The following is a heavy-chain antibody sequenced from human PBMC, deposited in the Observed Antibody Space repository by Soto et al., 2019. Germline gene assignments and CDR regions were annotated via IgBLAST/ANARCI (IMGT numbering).Heavy chain of an antibody. J-gene: IGHJ2*01. CDR1: GFTFSSYW. CDR2: IKQDGSEK. CDR3: ARPYGGNSEWYFDL. D-gene: IGHD4-17*01. Sequence: EVPLVESGGGLVQPGGSLRLSCAASGFTFSSYWMSWVRQAPGKGLEWVANIKQDGSEKYYVDSVKGRFTISRDNAKNSLYLQMNSLRAEDTAVYYCARPYGGNSEWYFDLWGRGTLVTVSS. V-gene: IGHV3-7*03.